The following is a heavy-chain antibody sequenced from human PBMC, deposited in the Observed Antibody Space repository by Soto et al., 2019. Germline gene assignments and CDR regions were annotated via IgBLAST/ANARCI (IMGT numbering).Heavy chain of an antibody. CDR3: AKYELLLWVPAVWDY. Sequence: GGSLRLSCAASGFTFSSYAMSWVRQAPGKGLEWVSAISGSGGSTYYADSVKGRFTISRDNSKNTLYLQMNSLRAEDTAVYYCAKYELLLWVPAVWDYWGQGTLVTVSS. V-gene: IGHV3-23*01. CDR1: GFTFSSYA. CDR2: ISGSGGST. D-gene: IGHD3-10*01. J-gene: IGHJ4*02.